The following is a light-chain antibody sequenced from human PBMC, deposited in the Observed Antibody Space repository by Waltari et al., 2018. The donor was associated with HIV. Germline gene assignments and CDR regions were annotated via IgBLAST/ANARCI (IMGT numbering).Light chain of an antibody. CDR3: CSYAGAYSYV. Sequence: QSALTQPRSVSGSPGQSVTISCPGTSDDVGAYNYVSWYQQHPGKVPKVMIYDVTKRPSGVPDRFSGSKSGNTASLTISGLQAEDEADYYCCSYAGAYSYVFGTGTKVTVL. CDR2: DVT. CDR1: SDDVGAYNY. J-gene: IGLJ1*01. V-gene: IGLV2-11*01.